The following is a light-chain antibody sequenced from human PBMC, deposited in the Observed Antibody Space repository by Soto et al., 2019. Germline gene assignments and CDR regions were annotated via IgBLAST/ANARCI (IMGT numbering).Light chain of an antibody. CDR1: QSVSSSY. V-gene: IGKV3-20*01. CDR2: GAS. J-gene: IGKJ1*01. CDR3: QQYGSSQWT. Sequence: EIGLTQSPGTLSLSPGERATLSCRASQSVSSSYLAWYQQKPGQAPSLLIYGASSRATGIPDRFSGSGSGTDFTLTISRLEPEDFAVYYCQQYGSSQWTFGQGTKVDIK.